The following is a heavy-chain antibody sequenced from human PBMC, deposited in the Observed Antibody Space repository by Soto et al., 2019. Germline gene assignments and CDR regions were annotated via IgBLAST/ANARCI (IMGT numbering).Heavy chain of an antibody. CDR3: ATTGRIAARLWVDY. Sequence: QVQLVQSGSEVKKPGASVKVSCKVSGYTLTELSMPWVRQAPGKGLYWMGGFDPEDGETIYAQKFQVRVTMTEDTSTDTDYMALSSLRSADTAVYSCATTGRIAARLWVDYWGQGTLVAFSA. CDR1: GYTLTELS. J-gene: IGHJ4*02. D-gene: IGHD6-6*01. CDR2: FDPEDGET. V-gene: IGHV1-24*01.